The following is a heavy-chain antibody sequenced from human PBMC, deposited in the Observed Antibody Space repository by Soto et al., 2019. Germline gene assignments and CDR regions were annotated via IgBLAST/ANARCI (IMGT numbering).Heavy chain of an antibody. V-gene: IGHV3-23*01. J-gene: IGHJ6*02. Sequence: GGSLRLSCAASGFTFSNYAMSWVRQAPGKGLEWVSAISGSGGTTYYADSVKGRFTISRDNSKNTLFLQMNSLRVEDTAIYYCAKDQGTGDFYYYYGLDVWGQGTTVTVSS. CDR2: ISGSGGTT. CDR1: GFTFSNYA. D-gene: IGHD7-27*01. CDR3: AKDQGTGDFYYYYGLDV.